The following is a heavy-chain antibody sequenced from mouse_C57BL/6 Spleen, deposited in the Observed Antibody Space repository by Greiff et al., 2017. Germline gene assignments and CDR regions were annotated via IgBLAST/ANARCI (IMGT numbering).Heavy chain of an antibody. CDR3: ARGAPPYGNYVDYAMDY. CDR2: INTNYGTT. Sequence: VQLQQSGPELVKPGASVKISCKASGYSFTDYNMNWVKQSNGKSLEWIGVINTNYGTTSYNQKFKGKATLTVDQSSSTAYMQLNSLTSEDSAVYYCARGAPPYGNYVDYAMDYWGQGTSVTVSS. D-gene: IGHD2-1*01. V-gene: IGHV1-39*01. J-gene: IGHJ4*01. CDR1: GYSFTDYN.